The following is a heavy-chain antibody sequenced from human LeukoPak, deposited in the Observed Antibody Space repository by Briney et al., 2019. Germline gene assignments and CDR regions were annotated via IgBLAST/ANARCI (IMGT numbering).Heavy chain of an antibody. CDR3: AKSYNGYESKPDY. V-gene: IGHV3-23*01. CDR1: GFTFSSYA. D-gene: IGHD5-12*01. Sequence: GGSLRLSCAASGFTFSSYAVSWVRQAPGKGLEWVSAISGSGSSTYYADSVKGRFTISRDNSKNTLYLQMNSLRAEDTAVYYCAKSYNGYESKPDYWGQGTLVTVSS. J-gene: IGHJ4*02. CDR2: ISGSGSST.